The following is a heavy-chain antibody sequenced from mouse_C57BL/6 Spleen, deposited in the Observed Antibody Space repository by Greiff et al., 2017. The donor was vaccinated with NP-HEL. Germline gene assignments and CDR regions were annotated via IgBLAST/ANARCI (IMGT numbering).Heavy chain of an antibody. Sequence: EVKLMESGGDLVKPGGSLKLSCAASGFTFSSYGMSWVRQTPDKRLEWVATISSGGSYTYYPDSVKGRFTISRDNAKNTLYLQMSSLKSEDTAMYYCARQRDDGYLDYWGQGTTLTVSS. V-gene: IGHV5-6*01. CDR3: ARQRDDGYLDY. CDR2: ISSGGSYT. D-gene: IGHD2-3*01. J-gene: IGHJ2*01. CDR1: GFTFSSYG.